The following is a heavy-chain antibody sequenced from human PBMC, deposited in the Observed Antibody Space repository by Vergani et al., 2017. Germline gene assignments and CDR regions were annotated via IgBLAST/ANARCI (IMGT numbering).Heavy chain of an antibody. CDR1: GFTFSSYS. J-gene: IGHJ4*02. D-gene: IGHD6-6*01. CDR3: ARAGGIAARQGFDY. V-gene: IGHV3-21*01. Sequence: EVQLVESGGGLVKPGGSLRLSCAASGFTFSSYSMNWVRQAPGKGLEWVSSISSSSSYIYYADSVKGRFTISRDNAKNSLYLQMNSLRAGDTAVYYCARAGGIAARQGFDYWGQGTLVTVSS. CDR2: ISSSSSYI.